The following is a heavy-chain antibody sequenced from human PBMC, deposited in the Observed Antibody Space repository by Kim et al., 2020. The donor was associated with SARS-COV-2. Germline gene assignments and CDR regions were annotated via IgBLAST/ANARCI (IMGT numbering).Heavy chain of an antibody. CDR2: SGSGGST. Sequence: SGSGGSTYYADSVKGRFTISRDNSKNTLYLQMNSLRAEDTAVYYCALLGYWGQGTLVTVSS. J-gene: IGHJ4*02. CDR3: ALLGY. V-gene: IGHV3-23*01.